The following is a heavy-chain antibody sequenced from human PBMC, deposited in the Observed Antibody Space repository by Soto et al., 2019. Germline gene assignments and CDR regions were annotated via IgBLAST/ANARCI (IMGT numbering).Heavy chain of an antibody. CDR3: AREHGYSRGSSPVDSPVTP. V-gene: IGHV1-18*01. D-gene: IGHD6-19*01. CDR2: ISAYNGNT. Sequence: ASVKVSCKASGYTFTSYGISWVRQAPGQGLEWMGWISAYNGNTNYAQKLQGRVTMTTDTSTSTAYMGLRSLRSDDTAVYYCAREHGYSRGSSPVDSPVTPWGEATLVIVSS. CDR1: GYTFTSYG. J-gene: IGHJ4*02.